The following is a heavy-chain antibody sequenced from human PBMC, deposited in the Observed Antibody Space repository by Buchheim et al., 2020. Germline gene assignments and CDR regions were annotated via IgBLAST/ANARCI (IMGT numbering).Heavy chain of an antibody. Sequence: QVQLVQSGAEAKKPRASVRVSCKASGYTFTGFYMHWVRQAPGQGLEWMGWINPNSGSTNYAQNFQGWVTMTRDQSISTAYLDLSRLRSDDTAVYYCARGESRFLEWGWFDPWGQGTL. CDR1: GYTFTGFY. D-gene: IGHD3-3*01. CDR2: INPNSGST. CDR3: ARGESRFLEWGWFDP. J-gene: IGHJ5*02. V-gene: IGHV1-2*04.